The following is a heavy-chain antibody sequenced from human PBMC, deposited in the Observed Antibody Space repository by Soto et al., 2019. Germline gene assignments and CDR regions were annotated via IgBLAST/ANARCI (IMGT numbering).Heavy chain of an antibody. Sequence: SETLSLTCTVSGGSISSGGYYWSWIRQHPGKGLEWIGYIYYSGSTYYNPSLKSRVTISVDTSKNQFSLKLSSVTAADTAVYYCARDRTSARYYGSGSDAFDIWGQGTMVTVS. CDR3: ARDRTSARYYGSGSDAFDI. J-gene: IGHJ3*02. D-gene: IGHD3-10*01. CDR1: GGSISSGGYY. V-gene: IGHV4-31*03. CDR2: IYYSGST.